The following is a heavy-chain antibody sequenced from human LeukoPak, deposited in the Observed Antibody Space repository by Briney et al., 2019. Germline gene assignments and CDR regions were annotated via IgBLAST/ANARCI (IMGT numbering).Heavy chain of an antibody. CDR2: IYYSGST. Sequence: PSQTLSLTCTVSGGSISSGGYYWSWIRQHPGKGLEWIGYIYYSGSTYYNPSLKSRVTISVDTSKNQFSLKLSSVTAADTAVYYCAREPLYGDYYFDYWGQGTLVTVSS. D-gene: IGHD4-17*01. CDR1: GGSISSGGYY. J-gene: IGHJ4*02. V-gene: IGHV4-31*03. CDR3: AREPLYGDYYFDY.